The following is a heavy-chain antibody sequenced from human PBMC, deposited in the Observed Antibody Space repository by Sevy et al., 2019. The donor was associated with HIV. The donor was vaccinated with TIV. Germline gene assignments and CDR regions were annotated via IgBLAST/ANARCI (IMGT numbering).Heavy chain of an antibody. V-gene: IGHV3-33*01. J-gene: IGHJ4*02. CDR3: AREDIRVAGIGYYFHS. CDR1: GFSISGYG. Sequence: GGSLRLSCAASGFSISGYGMHWVRQAPGKGLEWVAVIWYDGTNREYADSVKGRFTISRDNSKNTLYLQMNSLRVEDTAVYYCAREDIRVAGIGYYFHSWGLGTLVTVSS. D-gene: IGHD6-19*01. CDR2: IWYDGTNR.